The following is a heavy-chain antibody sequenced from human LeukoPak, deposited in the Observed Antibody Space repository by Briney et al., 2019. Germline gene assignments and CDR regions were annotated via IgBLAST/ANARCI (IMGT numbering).Heavy chain of an antibody. CDR2: IKQDGSEK. Sequence: GGSLRLSCAASGFTFSSYWMSCVRQAPGKGLEWVANIKQDGSEKYYVDSVKGRFTISRDNAKNSLYLQMNSLRAEDTAVYYCARESSNGPFDYWGQGTLVTVSS. V-gene: IGHV3-7*01. CDR3: ARESSNGPFDY. D-gene: IGHD6-19*01. J-gene: IGHJ4*02. CDR1: GFTFSSYW.